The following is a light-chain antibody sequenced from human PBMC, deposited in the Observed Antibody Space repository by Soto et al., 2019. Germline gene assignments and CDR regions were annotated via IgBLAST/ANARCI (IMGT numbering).Light chain of an antibody. CDR2: EVN. V-gene: IGLV2-18*02. J-gene: IGLJ1*01. CDR3: NSFTTSSTSV. Sequence: QSVLTQPASVSGSPGQSITISCTGTSSDIGSYNRVSWYQQPPGTAPKLIIYEVNNRPSGVPDRFSGSKSGNTASLTISGLQAEDEADYYCNSFTTSSTSVFGTGTKLTVL. CDR1: SSDIGSYNR.